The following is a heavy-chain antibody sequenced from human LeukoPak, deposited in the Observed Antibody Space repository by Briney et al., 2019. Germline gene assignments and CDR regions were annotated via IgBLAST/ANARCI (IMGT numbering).Heavy chain of an antibody. J-gene: IGHJ3*02. CDR2: ISGSGGST. Sequence: GRSLRLSCAASGFTFSSYAMSWVRQAPGKGLEWVSAISGSGGSTYYADSVKGRFTISRDNSKNTLYLQMNSLRAEDTAVYYCANLFQGLYYDSSGYYYLNDAFDIWGQGTMVTVSS. CDR3: ANLFQGLYYDSSGYYYLNDAFDI. D-gene: IGHD3-22*01. V-gene: IGHV3-23*01. CDR1: GFTFSSYA.